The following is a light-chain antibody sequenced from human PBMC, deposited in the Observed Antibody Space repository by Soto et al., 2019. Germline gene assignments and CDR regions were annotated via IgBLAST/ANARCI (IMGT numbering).Light chain of an antibody. J-gene: IGKJ1*01. CDR1: QYISTK. V-gene: IGKV3-20*01. Sequence: VLTQSPDSLSLSPGERATLSCRASQYISTKLAWYQQKPGQAPRLLFSGAFNRATDTPDRFSGSGSGTDFTLIISGVKAEDFAMYYCQQYGDSPWTFGQGTRVDFK. CDR2: GAF. CDR3: QQYGDSPWT.